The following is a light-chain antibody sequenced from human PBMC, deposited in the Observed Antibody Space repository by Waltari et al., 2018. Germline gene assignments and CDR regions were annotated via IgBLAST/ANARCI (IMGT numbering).Light chain of an antibody. Sequence: EVVMTQSPATLSVFPGERATLSCRASQSVSINLAWYHHNPGQAPRLLIYDASTTATGIPARFSVSGSGTEFTLTISSLQSEDFANYYCQQYNDWHLITFGQGTRLEIK. CDR2: DAS. CDR1: QSVSIN. CDR3: QQYNDWHLIT. J-gene: IGKJ5*01. V-gene: IGKV3-15*01.